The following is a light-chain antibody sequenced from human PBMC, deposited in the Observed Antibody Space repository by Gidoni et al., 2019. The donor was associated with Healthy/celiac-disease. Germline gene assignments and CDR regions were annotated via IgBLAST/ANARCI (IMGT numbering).Light chain of an antibody. CDR1: QSVSSN. CDR2: GAS. Sequence: VMTQSPANLSVSPGERATLSCRASQSVSSNLAWYQQKPGQAPRRLIYGASTRATGIPARFSGSGSGTEFTLTISSLQSEDFAVYYCQQYYNWPFTFGPGTKVEIK. CDR3: QQYYNWPFT. J-gene: IGKJ3*01. V-gene: IGKV3-15*01.